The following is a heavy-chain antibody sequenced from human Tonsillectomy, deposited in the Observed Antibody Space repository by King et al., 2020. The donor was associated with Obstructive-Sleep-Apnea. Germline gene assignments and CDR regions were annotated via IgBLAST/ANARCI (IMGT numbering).Heavy chain of an antibody. V-gene: IGHV4-31*03. J-gene: IGHJ5*02. D-gene: IGHD3-10*01. CDR1: GGSINSGEYY. CDR3: ARAPMVRGIIRWFDP. CDR2: IYYSGSS. Sequence: VQLQESGPGVVKPSQTLSLTCTVSGGSINSGEYYWSWIRQHPGKVLEWIGCIYYSGSSNYNPSPMIRLTISVDTSKNQFSLKLSSLTAPDTAVYYCARAPMVRGIIRWFDPWGQGTLVTVSS.